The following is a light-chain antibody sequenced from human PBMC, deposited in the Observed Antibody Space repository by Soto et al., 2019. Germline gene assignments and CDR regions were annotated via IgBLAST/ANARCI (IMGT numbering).Light chain of an antibody. CDR2: GAS. V-gene: IGKV3-15*01. Sequence: EVVMTQSPATLSVSPGERATLSCRASQNLSRNLAWYQQQPVQAPRLLIYGASTRATGITARFRGSGSWTDFTLTISSLQSEACAVSECQHYDNWPQSFGQGTKLEIK. J-gene: IGKJ2*01. CDR1: QNLSRN. CDR3: QHYDNWPQS.